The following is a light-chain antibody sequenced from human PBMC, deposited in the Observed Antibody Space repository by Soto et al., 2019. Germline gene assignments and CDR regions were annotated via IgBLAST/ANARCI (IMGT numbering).Light chain of an antibody. V-gene: IGLV2-23*01. CDR1: SSDVGSYNL. J-gene: IGLJ1*01. CDR2: EGN. Sequence: QSALTQPASVCGSPGQSITISCTGTSSDVGSYNLVSWYQQHPGKAPKLMIYEGNKRPSGVSNRFSGSKSANTASLTISGLQIEDEADYYCCSYAGTNTFVFGTGTKVTVL. CDR3: CSYAGTNTFV.